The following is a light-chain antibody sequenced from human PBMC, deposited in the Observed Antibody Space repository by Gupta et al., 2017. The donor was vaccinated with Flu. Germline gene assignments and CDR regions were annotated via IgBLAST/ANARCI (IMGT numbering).Light chain of an antibody. CDR1: QSVKGA. CDR3: QQRADWPLT. Sequence: EVVLTQSPATLSLSPGERATLSCRASQSVKGALAWYQQKPGQAPRLLVYDASNRAACIPVKFSGSGSETDFTLTISNLEPEDFAVYYCQQRADWPLTFGGGTKVEIK. CDR2: DAS. J-gene: IGKJ4*01. V-gene: IGKV3-11*01.